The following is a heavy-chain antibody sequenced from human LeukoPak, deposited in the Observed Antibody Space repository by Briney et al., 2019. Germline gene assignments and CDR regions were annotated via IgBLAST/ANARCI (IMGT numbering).Heavy chain of an antibody. J-gene: IGHJ5*02. CDR1: GFIFINYG. V-gene: IGHV3-23*01. D-gene: IGHD5-12*01. Sequence: GGSLRLSCAASGFIFINYGLIWVRQAPGKGLQWVSAISNDGGGITYADFVKGRFTISRDNSKNTLFLQMNSLRAEDTALYYCAKGGSGYFLDLWGQGTLVTVSS. CDR3: AKGGSGYFLDL. CDR2: ISNDGGGI.